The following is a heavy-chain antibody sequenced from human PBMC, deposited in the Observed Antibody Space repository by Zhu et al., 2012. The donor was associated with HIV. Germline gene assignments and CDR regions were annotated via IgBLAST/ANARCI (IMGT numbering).Heavy chain of an antibody. Sequence: QVQLQESGPGLVKPSETLSLTCAVSGYSISSGYYWGWIRQPPGKGLEWIGSIYHSGRTYYNPSLKSRVTISVDTSKNQFSLKLSSVTAADTAVYYCTTLPLGLEGDYWGQGTLVTVSS. V-gene: IGHV4-38-2*01. J-gene: IGHJ4*02. D-gene: IGHD3-16*01. CDR1: GYSISSGYY. CDR3: TTLPLGLEGDY. CDR2: IYHSGRT.